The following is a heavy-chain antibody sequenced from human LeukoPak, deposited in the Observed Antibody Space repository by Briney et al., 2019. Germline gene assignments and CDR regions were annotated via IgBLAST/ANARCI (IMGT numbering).Heavy chain of an antibody. V-gene: IGHV4-61*02. D-gene: IGHD3-22*01. Sequence: SQTLSLTCTVSGGSISSGSYYWSWIRQPAGKGLEWIGRIYTSGSTNYNPSLKSRVTISVDTSKYQFSLKLSSVTAADTAVYYCARGGRPTYYYDSSGLDAFDIWGQGTMVTVSS. CDR3: ARGGRPTYYYDSSGLDAFDI. J-gene: IGHJ3*02. CDR2: IYTSGST. CDR1: GGSISSGSYY.